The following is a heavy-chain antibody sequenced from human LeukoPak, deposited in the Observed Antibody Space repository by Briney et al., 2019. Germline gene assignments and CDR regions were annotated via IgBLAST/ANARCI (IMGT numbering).Heavy chain of an antibody. Sequence: ASVKVSCKASGYTFTSYGISWVRQAPGQGLEWMGWISAYNGNTSYAQKLQGRVTMTTDTSTSTAYMELRSLRSDDTAVYYCARGPAARVARPYYYYGMDVWGQGTTVTVSS. V-gene: IGHV1-18*01. CDR2: ISAYNGNT. CDR1: GYTFTSYG. CDR3: ARGPAARVARPYYYYGMDV. J-gene: IGHJ6*02. D-gene: IGHD5-12*01.